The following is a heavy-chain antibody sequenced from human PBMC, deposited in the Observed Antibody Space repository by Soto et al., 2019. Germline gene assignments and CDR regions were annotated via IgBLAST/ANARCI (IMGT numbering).Heavy chain of an antibody. CDR1: GYTFTSYV. CDR2: ISAYNGNT. V-gene: IGHV1-18*01. J-gene: IGHJ4*02. CDR3: ARSKNSPTYYDFWSGYYTVNFDY. D-gene: IGHD3-3*01. Sequence: GASVKVSCKASGYTFTSYVISWVRQAPGQGLEWMGWISAYNGNTNYAQKLQGRVTMTTDTSTSTAYMELRSLRSDDTAVYDCARSKNSPTYYDFWSGYYTVNFDYWGQGTLVTVSS.